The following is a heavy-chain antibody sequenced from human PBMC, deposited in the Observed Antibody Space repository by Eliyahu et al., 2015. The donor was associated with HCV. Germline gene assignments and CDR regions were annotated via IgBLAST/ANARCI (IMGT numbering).Heavy chain of an antibody. Sequence: QLQLQESGPGLVKPSETLSLTCTVSGGSISSSSYYWGWIRQPPGKGLEWIGSIYYSGSTYYNPSLKSRVTISVDTSKNQFSLKLSSVTAADTAVYYCARTANEGFGELGWFDPWGQGTLVTVSS. V-gene: IGHV4-39*01. CDR2: IYYSGST. D-gene: IGHD3-10*01. CDR3: ARTANEGFGELGWFDP. J-gene: IGHJ5*02. CDR1: GGSISSSSYY.